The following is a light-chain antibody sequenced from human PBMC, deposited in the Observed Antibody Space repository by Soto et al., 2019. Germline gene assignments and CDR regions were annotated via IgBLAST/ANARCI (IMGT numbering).Light chain of an antibody. Sequence: ALTQPASVSGSPGQSITISCTGTRSDVGGYNFVSWFQQQAGRAPKLMIYEVSERPSGVSNRFSGSKSGNTASLTISGLQAEDEADYYCSSYTSSNTHVFGTGTKV. J-gene: IGLJ1*01. CDR3: SSYTSSNTHV. CDR1: RSDVGGYNF. V-gene: IGLV2-14*03. CDR2: EVS.